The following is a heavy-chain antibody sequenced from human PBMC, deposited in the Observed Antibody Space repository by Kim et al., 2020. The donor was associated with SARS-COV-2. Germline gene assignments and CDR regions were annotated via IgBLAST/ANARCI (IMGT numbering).Heavy chain of an antibody. V-gene: IGHV4-4*02. J-gene: IGHJ4*02. D-gene: IGHD3-16*02. CDR1: GGSISNGHW. CDR2: IHHSGTT. CDR3: ARDSSAGFSLGY. Sequence: SETLSLTCAVSGGSISNGHWWSWVRQPPGKGLEWIGEIHHSGTTTYNPSLRSRVTILVDNSKNQFSLTLSSVTAADTAVYYCARDSSAGFSLGYWGQGTL.